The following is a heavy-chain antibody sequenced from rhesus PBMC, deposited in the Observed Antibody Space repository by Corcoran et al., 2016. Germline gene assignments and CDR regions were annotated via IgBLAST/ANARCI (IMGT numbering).Heavy chain of an antibody. D-gene: IGHD3-34*01. CDR2: IYGSSTST. Sequence: QVQLQGSGPGVVKPSETLSLTCAVSGGSISDIYRGSWIRQPQGKGLEWIGYIYGSSTSTNYNPCLKSRVTMSKDTSQTQFSLKLGSVTAEDTAVYYCARLRSGDYYSFDYWGQGVLVTVSS. V-gene: IGHV4S10*01. CDR3: ARLRSGDYYSFDY. CDR1: GGSISDIYR. J-gene: IGHJ4*01.